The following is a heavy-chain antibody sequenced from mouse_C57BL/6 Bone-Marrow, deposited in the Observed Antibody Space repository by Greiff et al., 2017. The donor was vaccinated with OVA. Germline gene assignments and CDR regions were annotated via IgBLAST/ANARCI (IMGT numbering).Heavy chain of an antibody. D-gene: IGHD2-4*01. V-gene: IGHV1-18*01. Sequence: VQLQQSGPELVKPGASVKIPCKASGYTFTDYNMDWVKQSHGKSLEWIGDINPNNGGTIYNQKFKGKATLTVDKSSSTAYMELRSLTSEDTAVYYCARRGYDYDPFFDYWGQGTTLTVSS. CDR1: GYTFTDYN. CDR3: ARRGYDYDPFFDY. CDR2: INPNNGGT. J-gene: IGHJ2*01.